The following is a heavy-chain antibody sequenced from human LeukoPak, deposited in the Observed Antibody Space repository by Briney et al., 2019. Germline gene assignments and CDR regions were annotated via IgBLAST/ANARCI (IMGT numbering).Heavy chain of an antibody. V-gene: IGHV5-51*01. J-gene: IGHJ4*02. CDR3: ARTYCGGDCYYTYFDY. CDR1: GYSXTTYW. Sequence: GESLKIPCKGSGYSXTTYWIVWVRQXPGKGLEWMVIIYPGDSDTRYSPSFQGQVTISADKSISTAYLQWSSLKASDTAMYYCARTYCGGDCYYTYFDYWGQGTLVTVSS. CDR2: IYPGDSDT. D-gene: IGHD2-21*02.